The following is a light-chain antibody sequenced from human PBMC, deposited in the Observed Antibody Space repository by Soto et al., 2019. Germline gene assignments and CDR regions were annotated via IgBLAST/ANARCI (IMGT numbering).Light chain of an antibody. Sequence: DIQMTQSPAFVSASVGDRVTITCRASQDISKWLDWYQQKPGRAPNILIFAASTLQRGVPSRFSGSGSGTDFTLTISSLQPEDSATYYCQQADSIPLPVGGGTKVDIK. CDR3: QQADSIPLP. V-gene: IGKV1-12*01. CDR2: AAS. CDR1: QDISKW. J-gene: IGKJ4*01.